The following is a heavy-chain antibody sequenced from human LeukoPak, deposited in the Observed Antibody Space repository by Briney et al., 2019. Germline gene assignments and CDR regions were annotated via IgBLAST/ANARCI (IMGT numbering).Heavy chain of an antibody. CDR3: ARMDSSGYFDY. CDR2: ISSSGSTI. Sequence: GALRLSCAASGFTFSDYYMSWIRQAPGKGLEWVSYISSSGSTIYYADSVKGRFTISRDNAKNSLYLQMNSLRAEDTAVYYCARMDSSGYFDYWGQGTLVTVSS. D-gene: IGHD3-22*01. V-gene: IGHV3-11*04. J-gene: IGHJ4*02. CDR1: GFTFSDYY.